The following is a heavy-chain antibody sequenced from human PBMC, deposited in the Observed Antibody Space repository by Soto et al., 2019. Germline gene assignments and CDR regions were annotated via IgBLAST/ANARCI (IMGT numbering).Heavy chain of an antibody. CDR3: ASDYFDSNDYSTSWFDL. Sequence: SDTLSLTCTVSGGSISSSGYYGSCIRQHPGKGGEWIGYIYYSGGTYYNPSLNSQVSLSVDTANTQYSLNLPTVSLGDTALYLFASDYFDSNDYSTSWFDLWGQGALVTVSS. J-gene: IGHJ5*02. D-gene: IGHD3-22*01. CDR2: IYYSGGT. V-gene: IGHV4-30-4*02. CDR1: GGSISSSGYY.